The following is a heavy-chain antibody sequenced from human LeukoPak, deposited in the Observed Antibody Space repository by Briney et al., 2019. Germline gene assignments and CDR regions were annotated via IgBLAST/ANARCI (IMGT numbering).Heavy chain of an antibody. D-gene: IGHD6-19*01. V-gene: IGHV4-34*01. CDR1: GGSFSGYY. CDR3: VRELAVARAAFDM. J-gene: IGHJ3*02. CDR2: INHRGGT. Sequence: SETLSLTCAVFGGSFSGYYWSWIRQPPGRGLEWIGEINHRGGTNYNPPLKSRVSISVDTSKNQFSLNLRSVTAADTAVYYCVRELAVARAAFDMWGQGTMVTVSS.